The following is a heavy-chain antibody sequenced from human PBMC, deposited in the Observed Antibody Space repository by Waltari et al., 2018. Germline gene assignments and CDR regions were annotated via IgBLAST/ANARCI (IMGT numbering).Heavy chain of an antibody. Sequence: EVQLVESGGGLVQPGGSLRLSCEASGFTLSSSYMTWVRQVPGKGLVWVSGINTDGSSANDAASVKGRFTNSRDNGKNTLYLQMNSLRAEDTAVYYCARDGGGNGYIHYWGQGTLVTVSS. CDR3: ARDGGGNGYIHY. V-gene: IGHV3-74*01. CDR1: GFTLSSSY. J-gene: IGHJ4*02. D-gene: IGHD3-16*01. CDR2: INTDGSSA.